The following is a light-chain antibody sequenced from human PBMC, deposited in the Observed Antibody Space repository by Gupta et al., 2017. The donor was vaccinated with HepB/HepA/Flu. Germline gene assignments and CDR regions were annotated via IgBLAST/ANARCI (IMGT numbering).Light chain of an antibody. CDR2: WAS. CDR3: QQFYNTPWT. Sequence: DIVMTQSPDSLAVPLGERATINCKSSQNVLYSSNNKNYLTWYQQKPGQPPKLLIYWASTRKSGVPDRFSGSGSGTDFTLTISSLQAEDVAVYYCQQFYNTPWTFGQGTKVEIK. J-gene: IGKJ1*01. V-gene: IGKV4-1*01. CDR1: QNVLYSSNNKNY.